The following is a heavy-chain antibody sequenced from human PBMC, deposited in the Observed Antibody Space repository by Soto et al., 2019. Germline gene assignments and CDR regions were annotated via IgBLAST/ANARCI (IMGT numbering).Heavy chain of an antibody. CDR1: GFTVRSTY. CDR3: ARSGYSYGPFDY. CDR2: TYSGGST. J-gene: IGHJ4*02. D-gene: IGHD5-18*01. Sequence: EVQLVESGGGLIQPGGSLRLSCAASGFTVRSTYMSWVRQAPGKGLEWVSVTYSGGSTYYADSVKGRFTISRDNSKTAVYLQMNGLRAEETAVYYCARSGYSYGPFDYWGEGTLVTVSS. V-gene: IGHV3-53*01.